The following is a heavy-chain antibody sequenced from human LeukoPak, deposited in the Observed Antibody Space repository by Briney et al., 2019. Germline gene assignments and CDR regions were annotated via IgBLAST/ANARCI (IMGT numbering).Heavy chain of an antibody. D-gene: IGHD3-9*01. V-gene: IGHV1-46*01. CDR2: INPSGGST. CDR1: GYTFTSYY. J-gene: IGHJ4*02. CDR3: ATTRGADILTGRGVHY. Sequence: ASVKVSCKASGYTFTSYYMHWVRQAPGQGLEWMGIINPSGGSTSYAQKFQGRVTMTRDTSTSTVYMELSSLRSEDTAVYYCATTRGADILTGRGVHYWGQGTLVTASS.